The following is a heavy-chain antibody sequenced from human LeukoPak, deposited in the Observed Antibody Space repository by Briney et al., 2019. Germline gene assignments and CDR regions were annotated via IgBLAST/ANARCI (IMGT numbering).Heavy chain of an antibody. J-gene: IGHJ4*02. CDR2: INPSGGST. D-gene: IGHD1-26*01. Sequence: ASVKVSCKASGYTFTSYYMHWVRQAPGQGLEWMGIINPSGGSTSYAQKFQGRVTMTTDTSTSTAYMELRSLRSNDTAVYYCARDQLLPFDYWGQGTLVTVSS. V-gene: IGHV1-46*01. CDR1: GYTFTSYY. CDR3: ARDQLLPFDY.